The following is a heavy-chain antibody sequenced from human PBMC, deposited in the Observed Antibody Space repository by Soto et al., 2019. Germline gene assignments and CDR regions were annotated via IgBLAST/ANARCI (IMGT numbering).Heavy chain of an antibody. D-gene: IGHD5-12*01. Sequence: SETLSLTCTVSGGSISSSSYYWGWIRQPPGKGLEWIGSIYYSGSTYYNPSLKSRVTISVDTSKNQFSLKLSSVTAADTAVYYCARRGWLQIDYWGQGTLVTVSS. J-gene: IGHJ4*02. CDR3: ARRGWLQIDY. CDR2: IYYSGST. CDR1: GGSISSSSYY. V-gene: IGHV4-39*01.